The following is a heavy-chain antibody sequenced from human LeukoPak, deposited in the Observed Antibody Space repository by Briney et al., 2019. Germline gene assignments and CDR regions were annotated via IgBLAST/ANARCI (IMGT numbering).Heavy chain of an antibody. CDR3: ARVRGYSYGLDY. J-gene: IGHJ4*02. Sequence: KPSETLSPTCTVSGGSISSGGYYWSWIRQHPGKGLEWIGYIYYSGSTYYNPSLKSRVTISVDTSKNQFSLKLSSVTAADTAVYYCARVRGYSYGLDYWGQGTLVTVSS. D-gene: IGHD5-18*01. CDR2: IYYSGST. V-gene: IGHV4-31*03. CDR1: GGSISSGGYY.